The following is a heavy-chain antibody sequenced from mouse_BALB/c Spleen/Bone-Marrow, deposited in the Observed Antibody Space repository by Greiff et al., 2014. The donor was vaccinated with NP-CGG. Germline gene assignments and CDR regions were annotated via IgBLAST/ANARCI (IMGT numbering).Heavy chain of an antibody. D-gene: IGHD2-4*01. CDR3: ARGDYDYADWFAY. J-gene: IGHJ3*01. V-gene: IGHV1-87*01. CDR2: IYPGDGDT. CDR1: GYTFTSYW. Sequence: VKVVESGAELARPGASVKLSCKASGYTFTSYWMQWVKQRPGQGLEWIGAIYPGDGDTRYTQKFKGKATLTADKSSSTAYMQLSSLASEDSAVYYCARGDYDYADWFAYWGQGTLVTVSA.